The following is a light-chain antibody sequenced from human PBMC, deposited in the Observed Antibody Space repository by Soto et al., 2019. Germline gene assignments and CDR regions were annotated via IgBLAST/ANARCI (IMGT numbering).Light chain of an antibody. CDR3: HQYNNWLWT. CDR1: ESVSTN. CDR2: DAS. J-gene: IGKJ1*01. V-gene: IGKV3-15*01. Sequence: EIVLTQSPASLSVSPGERATLSCRASESVSTNLAWFQQKPGQAPRLLIYDASTRSTGIPVRFSGSGSGTEFTLTISSLQSEDSALYYCHQYNNWLWTFGQGTKVEIK.